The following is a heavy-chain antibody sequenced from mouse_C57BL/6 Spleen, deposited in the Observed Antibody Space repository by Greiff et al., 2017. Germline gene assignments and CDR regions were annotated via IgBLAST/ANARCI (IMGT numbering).Heavy chain of an antibody. CDR2: IFPGSGST. J-gene: IGHJ1*03. V-gene: IGHV1-9*01. CDR1: GYTFTGYW. Sequence: QVQLQQSGAELMKPGASVKLSCKASGYTFTGYWIDWVKQRPGHGLEWIGEIFPGSGSTNYNEKFKGKATLTADTSSNTAYMQLSSLTTEDSAIYDCARSFYYYCSHCYFEGWGTGTTVTVSS. D-gene: IGHD1-1*01. CDR3: ARSFYYYCSHCYFEG.